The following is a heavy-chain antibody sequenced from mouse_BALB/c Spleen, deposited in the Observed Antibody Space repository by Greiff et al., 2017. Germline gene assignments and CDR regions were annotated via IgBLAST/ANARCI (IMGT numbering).Heavy chain of an antibody. Sequence: EVKLMESGGGLVKPGGSLKLSCAASGFAFSSYDMSWVRQTPEKRLEWVAYISSGGGSTYYPDTVKGRFTISRDNAKNTLYLQMSSLKSEDTAMYYCARVDYYGSNYFDYWGQGTTLTVSS. CDR1: GFAFSSYD. V-gene: IGHV5-12-1*01. D-gene: IGHD1-1*01. CDR3: ARVDYYGSNYFDY. J-gene: IGHJ2*01. CDR2: ISSGGGST.